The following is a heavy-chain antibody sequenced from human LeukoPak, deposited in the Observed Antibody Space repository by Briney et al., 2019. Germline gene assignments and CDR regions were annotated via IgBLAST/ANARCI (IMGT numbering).Heavy chain of an antibody. D-gene: IGHD6-13*01. V-gene: IGHV3-48*01. J-gene: IGHJ4*02. CDR2: ISSSSSTI. CDR1: GFTFSIYS. Sequence: PGGSLRLSCAASGFTFSIYSMNWVRQAPGKGLEWVSYISSSSSTIYYADSVKGRFTISRDNAKNSLYLQMNSLRAEDTAVYYCARVFRFYSSSCLPVQYWGQGTLVTVSS. CDR3: ARVFRFYSSSCLPVQY.